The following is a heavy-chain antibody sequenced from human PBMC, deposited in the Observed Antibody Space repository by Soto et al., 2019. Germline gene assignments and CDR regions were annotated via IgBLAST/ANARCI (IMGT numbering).Heavy chain of an antibody. CDR1: GGSISSGDYY. Sequence: LSLTCTVSGGSISSGDYYWSWIRQPPGKGLEWIGYIYYSGSTYYNPSLKSRVTISVDTSKNQFSLKLSSVTAADTAVYYCARVTAGRWLQLQGHFDYWGQGTLVTVSS. D-gene: IGHD5-12*01. V-gene: IGHV4-30-4*01. J-gene: IGHJ4*02. CDR3: ARVTAGRWLQLQGHFDY. CDR2: IYYSGST.